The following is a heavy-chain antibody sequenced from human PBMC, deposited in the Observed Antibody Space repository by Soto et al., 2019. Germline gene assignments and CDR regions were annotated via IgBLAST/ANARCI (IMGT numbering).Heavy chain of an antibody. Sequence: QVQLQQWGAGLLKPSETLSLTCAVYGGSFSGYYWSWIRQPPGKGLEWIGEINHSGSTNYNPSLKSRVTISVDTSKNQFSLKLSSVTAADTAVYYCAITTGYSGSSSAYNDAFDIWGQGTMVTVSS. CDR3: AITTGYSGSSSAYNDAFDI. CDR1: GGSFSGYY. V-gene: IGHV4-34*01. CDR2: INHSGST. D-gene: IGHD6-6*01. J-gene: IGHJ3*02.